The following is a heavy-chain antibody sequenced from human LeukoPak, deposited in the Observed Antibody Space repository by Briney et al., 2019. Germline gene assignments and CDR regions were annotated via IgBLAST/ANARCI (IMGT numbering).Heavy chain of an antibody. CDR1: GFTLSNSS. J-gene: IGHJ4*02. CDR2: ISSHRSI. Sequence: GGSLRLSCVVSGFTLSNSSMSWVRQAPGKGLEWVSSISSHRSIYAESVRGRHSISRDTAKNSLYLQKHSLRAQDSALYYCARDKSGWARDYWGQGTLVAVSS. D-gene: IGHD6-19*01. V-gene: IGHV3-69-1*01. CDR3: ARDKSGWARDY.